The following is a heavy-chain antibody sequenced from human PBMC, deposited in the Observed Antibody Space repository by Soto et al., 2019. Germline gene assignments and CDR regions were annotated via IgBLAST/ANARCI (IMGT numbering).Heavy chain of an antibody. CDR1: GFTFTRYS. V-gene: IGHV3-21*06. Sequence: GGSLRLSCAASGFTFTRYSMNWVHQAPGKGLEWVSSISSTTNYIYYGDSMKGRFTISRDNAKNSLYLEMNSLRAEDTAVYYCARESEDLTSNFDYWAREPWSPSPQ. J-gene: IGHJ4*02. CDR3: ARESEDLTSNFDY. CDR2: ISSTTNYI.